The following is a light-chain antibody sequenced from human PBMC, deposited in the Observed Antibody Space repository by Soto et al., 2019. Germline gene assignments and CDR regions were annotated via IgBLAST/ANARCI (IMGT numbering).Light chain of an antibody. J-gene: IGKJ3*01. CDR1: QTVRYRY. CDR2: GAS. CDR3: QQYDRSPLT. V-gene: IGKV3-20*01. Sequence: EIVLTQSPGTLSLSPGERATLSCRASQTVRYRYLAWYQQRPGQAPRLLIYGASSRATGIPDRFSGDGSGTDFSRTISRLEPADFAVDYCQQYDRSPLTFGPGTKVDIK.